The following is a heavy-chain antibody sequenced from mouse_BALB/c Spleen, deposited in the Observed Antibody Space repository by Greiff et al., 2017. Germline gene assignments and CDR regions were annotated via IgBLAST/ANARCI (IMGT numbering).Heavy chain of an antibody. Sequence: EVKVVESGGGLVQPGGSLKLSCAASGFTFSSYTMSWVRQTPEKRLEWVAYISNGGGSTYYPDTVKGRFTISRDNAKNTLYLQMSSLKSEDTAMYYCARHYYGSSYYWYFDVWGAGTTVTVSS. V-gene: IGHV5-12-2*01. CDR1: GFTFSSYT. J-gene: IGHJ1*01. D-gene: IGHD1-1*01. CDR2: ISNGGGST. CDR3: ARHYYGSSYYWYFDV.